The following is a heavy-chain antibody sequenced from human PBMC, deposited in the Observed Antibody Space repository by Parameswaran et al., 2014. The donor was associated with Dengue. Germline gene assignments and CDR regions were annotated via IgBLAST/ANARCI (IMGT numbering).Heavy chain of an antibody. CDR3: ARGTREIIFGGVIAEAENDY. Sequence: VRQAPGKGLEWISFISSSSSYTSYADFVRGRFTVSRDDAKKTLYLQMNSLRVEDTAVYYCARGTREIIFGGVIAEAENDYWGQGALVTVSS. D-gene: IGHD3-16*02. V-gene: IGHV3-11*06. CDR2: ISSSSSYT. J-gene: IGHJ4*02.